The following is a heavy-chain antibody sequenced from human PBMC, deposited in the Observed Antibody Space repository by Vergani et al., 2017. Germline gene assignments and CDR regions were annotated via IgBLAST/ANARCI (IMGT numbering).Heavy chain of an antibody. CDR1: GGSISSSSYY. J-gene: IGHJ6*02. Sequence: QLQLQESGPGLVKPSETLSLTCTVSGGSISSSSYYWGWIRQPPGKGLEWIGSIYYSGSTNYNPSLKSRVTISVDTSKNQFSLKLSSVTAADTAVYYCARIPGIAEAGTLWWPQEKYYYYGMDVWGQGTTVTVSS. CDR2: IYYSGST. D-gene: IGHD6-19*01. CDR3: ARIPGIAEAGTLWWPQEKYYYYGMDV. V-gene: IGHV4-39*07.